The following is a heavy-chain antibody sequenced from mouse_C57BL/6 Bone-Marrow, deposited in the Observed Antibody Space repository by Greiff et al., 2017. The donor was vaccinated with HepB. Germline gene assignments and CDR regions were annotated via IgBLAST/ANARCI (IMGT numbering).Heavy chain of an antibody. D-gene: IGHD1-1*01. CDR1: GYYITSDY. Sequence: ESGPGLAKPSQTLSLTCSVTGYYITSDYWNWIRKFPGNKLEYMGYISYSSSTYYNPSLKSRISITRDTSKNQYYLQLNSVTTEYTDTYYCARSDYYGSDYAMDYWGQGTSVTVSS. CDR2: ISYSSST. V-gene: IGHV3-8*01. CDR3: ARSDYYGSDYAMDY. J-gene: IGHJ4*01.